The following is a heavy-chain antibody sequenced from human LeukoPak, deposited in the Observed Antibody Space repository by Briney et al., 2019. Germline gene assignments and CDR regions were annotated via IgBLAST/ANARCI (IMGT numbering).Heavy chain of an antibody. CDR3: ARDLSVTKRFLEWPWRGPDAFDI. CDR2: IYSDGST. J-gene: IGHJ3*02. CDR1: GFSVSGNY. Sequence: GGSLRLSCGASGFSVSGNYMSWVRQAPGKGLEWVSVIYSDGSTYYADSVKGRFTISRDNSMDTLYLQMNSLRAEDTAVYYCARDLSVTKRFLEWPWRGPDAFDIWGQGTMVAVSS. D-gene: IGHD3-3*01. V-gene: IGHV3-53*01.